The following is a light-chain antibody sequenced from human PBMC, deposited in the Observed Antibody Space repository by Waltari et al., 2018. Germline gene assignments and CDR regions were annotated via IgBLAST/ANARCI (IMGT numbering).Light chain of an antibody. V-gene: IGKV1-39*01. CDR3: QQSSSSPIT. Sequence: DIQITQSPSSLSASVGDRVIITCRASQNINNYLNWYQQKPGKAPKLLIYASSNLQGGVPSRFSGDGSGTDFTLTISTLQPEDFATYYWQQSSSSPITFGPGTKVDVK. CDR1: QNINNY. J-gene: IGKJ3*01. CDR2: ASS.